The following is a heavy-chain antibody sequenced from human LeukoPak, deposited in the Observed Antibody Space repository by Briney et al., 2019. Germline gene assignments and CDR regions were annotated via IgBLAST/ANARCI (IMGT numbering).Heavy chain of an antibody. CDR2: IIPIFGTA. CDR3: ASPYDYGDHYLDALDI. D-gene: IGHD4-17*01. CDR1: GDTFSSFA. V-gene: IGHV1-69*06. J-gene: IGHJ3*02. Sequence: SVKVSCKASGDTFSSFAVSWVRQAPGQGPEWMGRIIPIFGTANYAQRFQGRVTISADNSLSTAYMELSSLKSDDTAVYYCASPYDYGDHYLDALDIWGQGTMVTVSS.